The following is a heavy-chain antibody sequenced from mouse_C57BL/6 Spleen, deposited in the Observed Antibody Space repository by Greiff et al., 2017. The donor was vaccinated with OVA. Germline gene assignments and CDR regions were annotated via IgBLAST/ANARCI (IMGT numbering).Heavy chain of an antibody. D-gene: IGHD2-5*01. CDR2: ISSGSSNI. V-gene: IGHV5-17*01. Sequence: EVQVVESGGGLVKPGGSLKLSCADSGFTFSDYGMHWVRQAPEKGLEWVAYISSGSSNIYYADTVKGRFTISRDNAKNTLFLQMTSLRSEDTAMYYCARNSNWYFDVWGTGTTVTVSS. J-gene: IGHJ1*03. CDR3: ARNSNWYFDV. CDR1: GFTFSDYG.